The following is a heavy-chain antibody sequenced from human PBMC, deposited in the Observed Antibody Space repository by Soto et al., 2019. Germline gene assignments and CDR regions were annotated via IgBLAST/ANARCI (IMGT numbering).Heavy chain of an antibody. Sequence: PSETLSLTCAVSGGSISSGGYSWSWIRQPPGKGLEWIGYIYHSGSTYYNPSLKSRVTISVDTSKNQFSLKLTSVTAADTAVYYFARDKITGLFDYWGQGTLVTVSS. V-gene: IGHV4-30-2*01. J-gene: IGHJ4*02. CDR2: IYHSGST. CDR1: GGSISSGGYS. D-gene: IGHD2-8*02. CDR3: ARDKITGLFDY.